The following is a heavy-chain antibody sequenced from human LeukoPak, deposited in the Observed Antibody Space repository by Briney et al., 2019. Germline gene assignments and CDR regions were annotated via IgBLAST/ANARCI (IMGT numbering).Heavy chain of an antibody. V-gene: IGHV4-61*02. CDR3: ARVFLGFDP. D-gene: IGHD2-21*01. CDR1: GGSISSGSYY. CDR2: IYTSGNT. Sequence: SQTLSLTCTVSGGSISSGSYYWSWIRQPAGKGLEWIGRIYTSGNTNYNPSLKSRVTISVDTSKNQFSLKLISVTAADTAVYYCARVFLGFDPWGQGTLVTVSS. J-gene: IGHJ5*02.